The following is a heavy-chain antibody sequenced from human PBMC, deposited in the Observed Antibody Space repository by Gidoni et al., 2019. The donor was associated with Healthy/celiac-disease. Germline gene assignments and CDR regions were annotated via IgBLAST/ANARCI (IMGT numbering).Heavy chain of an antibody. Sequence: QVQLQESGPGLVKPSETLSLTCTVSGGSISSYYWSWIRQPPGKGLEWIGYIYYSGSTNYNPSLKSRVTISVDTSKNQFSLKLSSVTAADTAVYYCARVESSGGSCHFDYWGQGTLVTVSS. J-gene: IGHJ4*02. V-gene: IGHV4-59*01. CDR2: IYYSGST. CDR1: GGSISSYY. D-gene: IGHD2-15*01. CDR3: ARVESSGGSCHFDY.